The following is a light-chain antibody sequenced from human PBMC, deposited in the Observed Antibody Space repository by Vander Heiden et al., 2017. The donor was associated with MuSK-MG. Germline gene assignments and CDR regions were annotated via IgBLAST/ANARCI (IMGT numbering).Light chain of an antibody. Sequence: QLVLTQSPSASASLGASVKLTCTLSSGHSRYAIAWHQQQPGKGPRYLMKLNSDGSHNKGAGIPDRFSGSSSAADRSLTISSLQAEDDSYYYSQTWGTGIRVFGGGTKLTVL. CDR3: QTWGTGIRV. J-gene: IGLJ3*02. CDR1: SGHSRYA. CDR2: LNSDGSH. V-gene: IGLV4-69*01.